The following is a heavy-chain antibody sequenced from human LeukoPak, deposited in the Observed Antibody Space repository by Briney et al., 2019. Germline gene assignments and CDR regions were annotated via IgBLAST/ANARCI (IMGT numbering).Heavy chain of an antibody. CDR2: IGSGSDT. CDR3: AKYGSVGAVRYFDS. Sequence: PGGSLRLSCAASGFTFSSYAMNWVRQAPGKGLQWVSTIGSGSDTHYADSVKGRFTISRDNSKNTLYLQMNSLRAEDTALYYCAKYGSVGAVRYFDSWGQGTLVTGSS. J-gene: IGHJ4*02. CDR1: GFTFSSYA. D-gene: IGHD4/OR15-4a*01. V-gene: IGHV3-23*01.